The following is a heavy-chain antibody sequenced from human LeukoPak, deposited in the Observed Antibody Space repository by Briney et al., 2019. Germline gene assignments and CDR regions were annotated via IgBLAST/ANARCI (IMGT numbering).Heavy chain of an antibody. CDR2: IIPILGIA. V-gene: IGHV1-69*04. Sequence: SVKVSCKASGGTLSSYAISWVRQAPGQGLEWMGRIIPILGIANYAQKFQGRVTITADKSTSTAYMELSSLRSEDTAVYYCARASVRYYGSGSSRYGMDVWGQGTTVTVSS. CDR1: GGTLSSYA. CDR3: ARASVRYYGSGSSRYGMDV. J-gene: IGHJ6*02. D-gene: IGHD3-10*01.